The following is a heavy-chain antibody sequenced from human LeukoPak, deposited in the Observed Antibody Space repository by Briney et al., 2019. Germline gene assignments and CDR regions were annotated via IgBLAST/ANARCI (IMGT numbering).Heavy chain of an antibody. V-gene: IGHV4-4*02. CDR1: VGSISSGNW. Sequence: SETLSLTCAVSVGSISSGNWWTWVRQSPGKGLEWIGEIYHNGTHNYNPSLKSRVSISVDTSKNQFSLKLSSVTAADTAVYYCARTGKNWETGYGMDVWGQGTTVTVSS. CDR2: IYHNGTH. CDR3: ARTGKNWETGYGMDV. J-gene: IGHJ6*02. D-gene: IGHD7-27*01.